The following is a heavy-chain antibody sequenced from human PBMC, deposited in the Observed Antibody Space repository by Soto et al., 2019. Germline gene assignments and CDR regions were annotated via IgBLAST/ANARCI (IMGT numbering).Heavy chain of an antibody. D-gene: IGHD3-22*01. CDR2: INHSGST. V-gene: IGHV4-34*01. Sequence: SETLSLTCAVYGGSFSGYYWSWIRQPPGKGLEWIGEINHSGSTNYNPSLKSRVTISVDTSKNQFSLKLSSVTAADTAVYYCARGRAPKTYYYDSSGYYSDYWGQGTLVTVS. CDR1: GGSFSGYY. CDR3: ARGRAPKTYYYDSSGYYSDY. J-gene: IGHJ4*02.